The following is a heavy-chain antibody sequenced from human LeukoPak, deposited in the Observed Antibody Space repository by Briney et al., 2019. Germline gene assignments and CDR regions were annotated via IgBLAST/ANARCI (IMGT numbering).Heavy chain of an antibody. CDR1: GFTFSSYA. CDR3: ASRWGYGSGSSFDY. CDR2: ISGSGGST. V-gene: IGHV3-23*01. Sequence: PGGSLRLSCAASGFTFSSYAMSWVRQAPGKGLEWVSAISGSGGSTYYADSVKGRFTISRDNSKNTLYLQMNSLRAEDAAVYYCASRWGYGSGSSFDYWGQGTLVTVSS. J-gene: IGHJ4*02. D-gene: IGHD3-10*01.